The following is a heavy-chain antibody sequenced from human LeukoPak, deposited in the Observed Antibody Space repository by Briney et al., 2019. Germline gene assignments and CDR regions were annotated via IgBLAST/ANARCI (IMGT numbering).Heavy chain of an antibody. CDR3: VRSVDYLGYYFDY. CDR2: IYYSGST. V-gene: IGHV4-39*07. CDR1: GGSISSSSYY. Sequence: PETLSLTCTVSGGSISSSSYYWGWIRQPPGKGLEWIGSIYYSGSTYYNPSLKSRVTISVDTSKNQFSLKLSSVTAADTAVYYCVRSVDYLGYYFDYWGQGTLVTVSS. J-gene: IGHJ4*02. D-gene: IGHD7-27*01.